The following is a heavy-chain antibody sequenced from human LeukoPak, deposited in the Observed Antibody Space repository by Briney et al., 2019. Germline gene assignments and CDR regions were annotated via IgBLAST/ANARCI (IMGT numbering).Heavy chain of an antibody. D-gene: IGHD1-7*01. V-gene: IGHV3-9*03. Sequence: GGSLRLSCAASGFTFDDYAMHWVRQAPGKGLEWVSGISRNSGSIGYADSVKGRFTISRDNAKNSLYLQMNSLRAEDMALYYCAKDIGWNYERRAFDIWGQGTTVTVSS. CDR2: ISRNSGSI. CDR3: AKDIGWNYERRAFDI. J-gene: IGHJ3*02. CDR1: GFTFDDYA.